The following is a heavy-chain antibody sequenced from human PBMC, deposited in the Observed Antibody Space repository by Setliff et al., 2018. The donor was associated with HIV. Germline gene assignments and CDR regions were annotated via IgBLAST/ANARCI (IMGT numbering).Heavy chain of an antibody. CDR1: GGTFSSYI. D-gene: IGHD3-3*01. J-gene: IGHJ4*02. Sequence: SVKVSCKASGGTFSSYITAWVRQAPGQGLEWMGGIHPIFGTTNYARDFMGRVTITADESTNTAYMELSSLRSDDSAIYYCARGIPRGTVFGVVGYFDYWGQETPVTSPQ. V-gene: IGHV1-69*13. CDR2: IHPIFGTT. CDR3: ARGIPRGTVFGVVGYFDY.